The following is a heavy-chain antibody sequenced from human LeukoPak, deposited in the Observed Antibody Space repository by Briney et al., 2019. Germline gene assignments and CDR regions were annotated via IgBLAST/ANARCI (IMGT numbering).Heavy chain of an antibody. V-gene: IGHV3-30*14. CDR1: GFTFSSYA. D-gene: IGHD4-17*01. CDR2: IRYDGSNV. J-gene: IGHJ4*02. Sequence: GRSLRLSCAASGFTFSSYAMHWVRQAPGKGLEWVAVIRYDGSNVYYADSVKGRFTISRDSSKNTLYLQMNSLRAEDTAVYYCARDKATVTTYHFDYWGQGTLVTVSS. CDR3: ARDKATVTTYHFDY.